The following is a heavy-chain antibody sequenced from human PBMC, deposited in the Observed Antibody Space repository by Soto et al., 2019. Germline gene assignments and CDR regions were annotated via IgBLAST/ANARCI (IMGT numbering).Heavy chain of an antibody. CDR2: IYPTGST. CDR1: GDSFSNYY. D-gene: IGHD2-2*01. J-gene: IGHJ5*02. Sequence: LSLTCTVSGDSFSNYYCNWVRKSAGKGLEWIGRIYPTGSTTYNPSLKSRLTMSVDTSKNQFSLRLTSMTAADTAVYYCATGRSEVVPGAMDTWGQGTLVTVS. CDR3: ATGRSEVVPGAMDT. V-gene: IGHV4-4*07.